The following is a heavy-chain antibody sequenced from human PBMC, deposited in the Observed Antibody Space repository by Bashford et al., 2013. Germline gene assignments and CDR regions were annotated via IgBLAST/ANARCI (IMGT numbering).Heavy chain of an antibody. V-gene: IGHV5-51*01. CDR3: ARVTPGYCSGGSCLDYFDY. D-gene: IGHD2-15*01. CDR2: IYPGDSDT. Sequence: WVRQMPERPGVDGIIYPGDSDTRYSPSFQGQVTISADKSISTAYLQWSSLKASDTAMYYCARVTPGYCSGGSCLDYFDYWGQGTLVTVSS. J-gene: IGHJ4*02.